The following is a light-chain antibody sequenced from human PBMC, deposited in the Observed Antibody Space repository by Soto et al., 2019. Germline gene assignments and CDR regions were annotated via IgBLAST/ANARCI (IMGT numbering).Light chain of an antibody. CDR2: DAS. CDR1: QSITTW. CDR3: QQYGSYWS. J-gene: IGKJ1*01. V-gene: IGKV1-5*01. Sequence: DIQMTQSPSTLSASVGDRVTITCRASQSITTWLAWYQQKPGKAHNLLIYDASILESGVPPRFSGSGSGTEFTLTISSLQPDDFATYYCQQYGSYWSFGQGTKVEIE.